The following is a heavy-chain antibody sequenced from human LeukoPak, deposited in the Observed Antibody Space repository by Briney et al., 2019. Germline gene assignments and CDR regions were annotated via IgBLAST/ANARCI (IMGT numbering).Heavy chain of an antibody. V-gene: IGHV4-34*01. CDR2: INHGGNT. D-gene: IGHD3-16*01. CDR1: GGSLSGDY. CDR3: ARGFGNVRGVT. J-gene: IGHJ5*02. Sequence: SETLSLTCAVYGGSLSGDYWSWIRQPPGKGLEWIGEINHGGNTNYNPSLESRASLSVDTSRNQISLRLSSVTAADTAVYYCARGFGNVRGVTWGQETLVTVSS.